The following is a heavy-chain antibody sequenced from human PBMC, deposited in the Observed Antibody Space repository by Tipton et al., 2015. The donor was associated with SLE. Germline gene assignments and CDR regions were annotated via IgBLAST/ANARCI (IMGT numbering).Heavy chain of an antibody. D-gene: IGHD6-6*01. V-gene: IGHV4-39*01. CDR2: IYHSGST. CDR1: GGSIGSGTLY. J-gene: IGHJ6*02. Sequence: TLSLTCTVSGGSIGSGTLYYSWIRQPAGKGLEWIGSIYHSGSTYYNPSLKSRVTISVDTSKNQFSLKLRSVTAADTAVYYCARLSPPPWQLAGGGMDVWGQGTTVTVSS. CDR3: ARLSPPPWQLAGGGMDV.